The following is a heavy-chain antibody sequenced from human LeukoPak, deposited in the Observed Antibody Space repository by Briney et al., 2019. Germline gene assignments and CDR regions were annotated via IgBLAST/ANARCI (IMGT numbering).Heavy chain of an antibody. Sequence: GGSLRLSCAASGFTFSSYSVNWVRQAPGKGLEWVSSISSSGNYIEYADSVKGRFTISRDNAKNSLYLQMNSLRAEDTAVYYCARDPSAAAAGRFDYWGQGTLVTVSS. D-gene: IGHD6-13*01. CDR2: ISSSGNYI. V-gene: IGHV3-21*01. CDR3: ARDPSAAAAGRFDY. CDR1: GFTFSSYS. J-gene: IGHJ4*02.